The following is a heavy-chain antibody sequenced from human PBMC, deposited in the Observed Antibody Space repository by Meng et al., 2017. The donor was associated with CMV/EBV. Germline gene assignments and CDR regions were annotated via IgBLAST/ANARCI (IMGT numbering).Heavy chain of an antibody. V-gene: IGHV4-34*01. CDR2: INHSGST. J-gene: IGHJ4*02. CDR1: GGSFSGYY. Sequence: QVRLPQWGVELLRPPGTVSPTCAVYGGSFSGYYWSWIRQPPGNGVEWIGEINHSGSTNYNPSLKSRVTISVDTSKNQFSLKLSSVTAADTAVYYCARGGGGEWELLHYFDYWGQGTLVTVSS. CDR3: ARGGGGEWELLHYFDY. D-gene: IGHD1-26*01.